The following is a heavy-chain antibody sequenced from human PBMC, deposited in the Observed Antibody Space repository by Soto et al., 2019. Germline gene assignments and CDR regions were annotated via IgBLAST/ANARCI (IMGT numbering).Heavy chain of an antibody. D-gene: IGHD2-2*02. CDR3: ARCEGVLVPAAIVGMDV. J-gene: IGHJ6*02. CDR2: IIPIFGTA. CDR1: GGTFSSYA. V-gene: IGHV1-69*12. Sequence: QVQLVQSGAEVKKPGSSVKVSCKASGGTFSSYAISWVRQAPGQGLEWMGGIIPIFGTANYAQKFQGRVTNTGDESTSTANMELSSLRSEDTAVYYCARCEGVLVPAAIVGMDVWGQGTTVTVSS.